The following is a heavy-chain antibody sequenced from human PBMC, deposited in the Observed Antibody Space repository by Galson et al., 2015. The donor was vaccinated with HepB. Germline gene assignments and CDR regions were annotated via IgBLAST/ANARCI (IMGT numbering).Heavy chain of an antibody. Sequence: SVKVSCKASGYTFSTYSITWVRQAPGQGLEWMGWISPYNRDTNYARKFQGRVTMTTDTFTSTAYMELRSLRCDDTAVYYCARGALVGVVGGRLNNWFDPWGQGTLVTVSS. J-gene: IGHJ5*02. V-gene: IGHV1-18*01. D-gene: IGHD2-15*01. CDR2: ISPYNRDT. CDR1: GYTFSTYS. CDR3: ARGALVGVVGGRLNNWFDP.